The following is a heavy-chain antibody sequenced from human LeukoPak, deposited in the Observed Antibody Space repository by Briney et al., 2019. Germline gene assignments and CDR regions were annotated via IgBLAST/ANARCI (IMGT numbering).Heavy chain of an antibody. CDR2: VNHSGYT. D-gene: IGHD4-17*01. CDR3: ARQLYGSDY. CDR1: GVSFSTYY. V-gene: IGHV4-34*01. J-gene: IGHJ4*02. Sequence: SETLSLTCAVSGVSFSTYYWSWIRQSPERGLEWIGEVNHSGYTNYNPSLKSRVTISVDTSKNQFSLKLSSVTDADTAVYFCARQLYGSDYWGQGTLVTVSS.